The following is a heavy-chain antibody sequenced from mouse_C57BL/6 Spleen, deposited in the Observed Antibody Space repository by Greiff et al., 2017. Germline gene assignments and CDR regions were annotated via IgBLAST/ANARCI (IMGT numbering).Heavy chain of an antibody. J-gene: IGHJ1*03. CDR1: GFTFTDYY. D-gene: IGHD2-1*01. V-gene: IGHV7-3*01. CDR2: IRNKANGYTT. Sequence: VQLKESGGGLVQPGGSLSLSCAASGFTFTDYYMSWVRPPPGKALEWLGFIRNKANGYTTEYSASVKGRFTISRDNSQSILYLQMNALRAEDSATYYCARLLSWYFDVWGTGTTVTVSS. CDR3: ARLLSWYFDV.